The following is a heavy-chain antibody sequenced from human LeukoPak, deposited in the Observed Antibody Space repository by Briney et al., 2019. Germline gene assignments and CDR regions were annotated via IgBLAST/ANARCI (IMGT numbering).Heavy chain of an antibody. J-gene: IGHJ4*02. V-gene: IGHV3-11*06. CDR2: ISSSSSYT. Sequence: AGGSLRLSCAASGFTFSDYYMSWIRQAPGKGLEWVSYISSSSSYTNYADSVKGRFTISIDNAKNSLYLQMNSLRAEDTAVYYCARGHGDYPTSFDYWGQGTLVTVSS. CDR1: GFTFSDYY. CDR3: ARGHGDYPTSFDY. D-gene: IGHD4-17*01.